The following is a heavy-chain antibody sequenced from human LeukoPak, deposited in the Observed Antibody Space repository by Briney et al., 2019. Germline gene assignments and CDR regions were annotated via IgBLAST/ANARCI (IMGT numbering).Heavy chain of an antibody. CDR1: GYTFTGYY. V-gene: IGHV1-2*02. D-gene: IGHD6-6*01. CDR2: INPNSGGT. CDR3: ARGFSSSDNRNWFDP. J-gene: IGHJ5*02. Sequence: ASVKVSCKASGYTFTGYYMHWVRQAPGQGLEWMGWINPNSGGTNYAQKFQGRVTMTRDTSISTAYMELSRLRSDDTAVYYCARGFSSSDNRNWFDPWGQGTLVTVSS.